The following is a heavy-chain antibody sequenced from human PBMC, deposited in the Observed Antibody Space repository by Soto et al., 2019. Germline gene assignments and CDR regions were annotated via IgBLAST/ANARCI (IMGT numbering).Heavy chain of an antibody. CDR1: GFTFSSYS. Sequence: EVQLVESGGGLVQPGGSLRLSCAASGFTFSSYSMNWVRQAPGKGLEWVSYISSSSSTIYYADSVKGRFTISRDNAKNSLYLQMNSLRAEETAVYYCAREGSSGWNGLNWFDPWGQGTLVTVSS. V-gene: IGHV3-48*01. CDR3: AREGSSGWNGLNWFDP. J-gene: IGHJ5*02. D-gene: IGHD6-19*01. CDR2: ISSSSSTI.